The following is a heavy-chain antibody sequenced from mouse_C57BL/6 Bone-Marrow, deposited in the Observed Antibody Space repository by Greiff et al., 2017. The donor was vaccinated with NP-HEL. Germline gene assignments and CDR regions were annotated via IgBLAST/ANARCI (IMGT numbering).Heavy chain of an antibody. J-gene: IGHJ2*01. CDR1: GYTFTSYW. Sequence: VQLQQPGAELVRPGSSVKLSCKASGYTFTSYWMHWVKQRPIQGLEWIGNIDPSDSETHYNQKFKDKATLTVDKSSSTAYMQLSSLTSEASAVYYFAKSLYDYPYCFDYWGQGTPLTVSS. D-gene: IGHD2-4*01. CDR2: IDPSDSET. CDR3: AKSLYDYPYCFDY. V-gene: IGHV1-52*01.